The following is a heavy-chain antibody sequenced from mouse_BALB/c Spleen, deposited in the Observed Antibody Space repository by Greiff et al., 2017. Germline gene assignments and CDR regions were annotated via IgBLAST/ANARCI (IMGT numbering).Heavy chain of an antibody. CDR1: GYSITSGYY. J-gene: IGHJ4*01. CDR3: AREGGYYDYDVEYAMDY. D-gene: IGHD2-4*01. V-gene: IGHV3-6*02. CDR2: ISYDGSN. Sequence: ESGPGLVKPSQSLSLTCSVTGYSITSGYYWNWIRQFPGNKLEWMGYISYDGSNNYNPSLKNRISITRDTSKNQFFLKLNSVTTEDTATYYCAREGGYYDYDVEYAMDYWGQGTSVTVSS.